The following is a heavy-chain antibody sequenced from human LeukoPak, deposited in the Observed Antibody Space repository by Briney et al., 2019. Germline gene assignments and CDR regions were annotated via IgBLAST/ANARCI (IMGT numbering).Heavy chain of an antibody. CDR3: ARHKKRITMIVAYYYYYTYV. Sequence: GGSLRLSCAASGFTFSSYAMSWVRQAPGKGLEWVSAISGSGGSTYYADSVKGRFTISRDNSKNTLYLQMNSLRAEDTAVYYCARHKKRITMIVAYYYYYTYVWGKGTTVTVSS. J-gene: IGHJ6*03. CDR1: GFTFSSYA. V-gene: IGHV3-23*01. D-gene: IGHD3-22*01. CDR2: ISGSGGST.